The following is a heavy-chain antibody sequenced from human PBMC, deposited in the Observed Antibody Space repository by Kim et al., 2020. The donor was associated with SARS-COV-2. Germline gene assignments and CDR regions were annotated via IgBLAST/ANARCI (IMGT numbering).Heavy chain of an antibody. V-gene: IGHV4-31*03. J-gene: IGHJ5*02. CDR1: GGSISSGGYY. D-gene: IGHD4-17*01. Sequence: SETLSLTCTVSGGSISSGGYYWSWIRQHPGKGLEWIGYIYYSGSTYYNPSLKSRVTISVDTSKNQFSLKLSSVTAADTAVYYCARGSVSDYTATFDPWGQGTLVTVSS. CDR2: IYYSGST. CDR3: ARGSVSDYTATFDP.